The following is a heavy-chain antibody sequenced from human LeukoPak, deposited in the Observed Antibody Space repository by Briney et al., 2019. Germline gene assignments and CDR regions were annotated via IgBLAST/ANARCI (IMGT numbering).Heavy chain of an antibody. CDR1: NYSISSDNY. CDR3: ARAVTGPRFDP. D-gene: IGHD6-19*01. Sequence: PSETLSLTCVVSNYSISSDNYWGWIRQSPGKGLEWIGSISHSGSTYYNPSLQSRVTISVDTSKNQFSLNLTSVTTTDTALHYCARAVTGPRFDPWGQGTLVTVSS. V-gene: IGHV4-38-2*01. J-gene: IGHJ5*02. CDR2: ISHSGST.